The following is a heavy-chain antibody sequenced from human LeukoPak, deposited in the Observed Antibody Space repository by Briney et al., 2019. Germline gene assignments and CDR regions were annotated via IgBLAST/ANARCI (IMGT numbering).Heavy chain of an antibody. D-gene: IGHD3-9*01. V-gene: IGHV3-7*01. Sequence: GGSLRLSCAASGFTFSSYWMSWVRQAPGKGLEWVANIKQDGSEKYYVDSVKGRFTISRDNAKNSLYLQMNSLRAEDTAVYYCAREAGYYDILTGHFGYWGQGTLVTVSS. CDR1: GFTFSSYW. CDR3: AREAGYYDILTGHFGY. CDR2: IKQDGSEK. J-gene: IGHJ4*02.